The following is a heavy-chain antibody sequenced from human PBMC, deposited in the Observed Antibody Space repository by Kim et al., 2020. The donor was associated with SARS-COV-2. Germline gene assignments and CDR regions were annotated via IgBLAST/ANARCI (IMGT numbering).Heavy chain of an antibody. V-gene: IGHV2-5*02. CDR3: AHTGTAGGWYCGGASCVDFDY. J-gene: IGHJ4*02. Sequence: SGPTLVKPTQTLTLTCTFSGFSLSSSGVGVGWIRQPPGKALEWLAVIYWDDDKRYSPSLKSRLTVTKDASRNQVALTMINMDPVDTATYYCAHTGTAGGWYCGGASCVDFDYWGQEILVTVSS. CDR2: IYWDDDK. CDR1: GFSLSSSGVG. D-gene: IGHD2-21*01.